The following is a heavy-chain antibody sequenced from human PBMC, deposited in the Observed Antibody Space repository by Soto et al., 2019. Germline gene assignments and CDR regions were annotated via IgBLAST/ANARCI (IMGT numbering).Heavy chain of an antibody. Sequence: EVRLVESGGDLVQPGGSLRLTCATSGFTFSDFQMNWVRQAPGKGLEWISYIGTSDNTIYYADSVKGRFIISRDNARNSLYLEMNSQRDEDTALYYCARDGAMDDYWGQGTLVPVSS. CDR3: ARDGAMDDY. CDR2: IGTSDNTI. V-gene: IGHV3-48*02. CDR1: GFTFSDFQ. J-gene: IGHJ4*02. D-gene: IGHD2-15*01.